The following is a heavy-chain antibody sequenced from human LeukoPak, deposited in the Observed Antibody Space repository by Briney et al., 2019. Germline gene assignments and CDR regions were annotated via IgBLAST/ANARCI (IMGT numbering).Heavy chain of an antibody. Sequence: ASVKVSCKPSGYTFTGYYLHWVRQAPGQGLEWMGRINPSTGGTNYAQNFQGRVTMTRDASISTAYMALSRLTSDDTAVYYCARDNDLRPIVGATTFPNEFDYWGQGTLVTVSS. J-gene: IGHJ4*02. CDR2: INPSTGGT. CDR1: GYTFTGYY. CDR3: ARDNDLRPIVGATTFPNEFDY. D-gene: IGHD1-26*01. V-gene: IGHV1-2*06.